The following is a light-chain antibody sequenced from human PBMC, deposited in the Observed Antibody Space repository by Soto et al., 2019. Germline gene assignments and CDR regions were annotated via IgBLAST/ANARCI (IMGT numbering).Light chain of an antibody. CDR3: QPYDNSPFT. CDR1: QSVSSSY. CDR2: GAS. Sequence: EIVLTQSPGTLSLSPGERATLSCRASQSVSSSYLAWYQQKPGQAPRLLIYGASSSATGIPDRFSGRGSGTDFTLTITRLEPDDFAVYYCQPYDNSPFTFGPDTKVDIK. V-gene: IGKV3-20*01. J-gene: IGKJ3*01.